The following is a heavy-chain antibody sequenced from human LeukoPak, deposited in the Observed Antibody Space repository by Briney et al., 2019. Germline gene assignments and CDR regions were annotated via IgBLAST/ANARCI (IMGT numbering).Heavy chain of an antibody. D-gene: IGHD3-22*01. CDR2: IYYSGST. CDR3: ARVRDGYYYDSSGYYWEFDY. J-gene: IGHJ4*02. CDR1: GGSISSGGYY. V-gene: IGHV4-31*03. Sequence: NPSETLSLTCTVSGGSISSGGYYWSWIRQHPGKGLEWIGYIYYSGSTYYNPSLKSRVTISVDTSKNQFSLKLSSVTAADTAVYYCARVRDGYYYDSSGYYWEFDYWGQGTLVTVSS.